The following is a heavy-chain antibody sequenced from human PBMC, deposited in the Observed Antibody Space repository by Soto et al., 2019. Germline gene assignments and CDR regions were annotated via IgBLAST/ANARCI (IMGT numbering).Heavy chain of an antibody. D-gene: IGHD3-22*01. CDR2: IYYSGST. Sequence: SETLSLTCTVSGGSISSGDYYWSWIRLPPGKGLEWIGYIYYSGSTYYNPSLKSRVTISVDTSKNQFSLKLSSVTAAYTAVYYCARTYYYDSSGYYRPAEYFQHWGQGTPVTVSS. CDR3: ARTYYYDSSGYYRPAEYFQH. CDR1: GGSISSGDYY. J-gene: IGHJ1*01. V-gene: IGHV4-30-4*01.